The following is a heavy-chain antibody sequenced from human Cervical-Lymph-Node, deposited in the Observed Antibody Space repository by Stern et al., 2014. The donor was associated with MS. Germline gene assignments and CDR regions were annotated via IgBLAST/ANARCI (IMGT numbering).Heavy chain of an antibody. J-gene: IGHJ5*02. CDR1: GGSIRGYY. CDR3: ARHRGLAAPLLNWFDP. Sequence: VHLVESGPGLVKPSETLSLTCTVSGGSIRGYYWSWIRQPPGKGLEWIGYVYYSGSSNYTPSLKSRLTISVDASKKQFSLKLSSVTAADSAVYYCARHRGLAAPLLNWFDPWGQGILVTVSS. CDR2: VYYSGSS. V-gene: IGHV4-59*01. D-gene: IGHD6-13*01.